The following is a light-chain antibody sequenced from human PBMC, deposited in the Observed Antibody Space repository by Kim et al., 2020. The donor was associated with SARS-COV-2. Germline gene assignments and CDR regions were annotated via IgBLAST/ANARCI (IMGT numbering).Light chain of an antibody. CDR1: SSDVGSYNL. CDR2: EGS. J-gene: IGLJ2*01. CDR3: CTFAGITTVL. V-gene: IGLV2-23*01. Sequence: QSALTQPASVSGSPGQSITISCTGTSSDVGSYNLVSWYQQHPGKAPEIMIYEGSKRPSGVSNRFSGSKSGNTASLTISGLQAEDEADYYCCTFAGITTVLFGGGTKLTVL.